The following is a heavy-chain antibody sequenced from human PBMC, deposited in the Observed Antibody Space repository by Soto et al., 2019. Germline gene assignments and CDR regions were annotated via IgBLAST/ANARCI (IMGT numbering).Heavy chain of an antibody. Sequence: LRLSCAASGFTFSSYWMSWVRQAPGKGLEWVANIKQDGSEKYYVDSVKGRFTISRDNAKNSLYLQMNSLRAEDTAVYYCARGFLEWLLYYYYYYMDVWGKGTTVTVSS. D-gene: IGHD3-3*01. CDR1: GFTFSSYW. V-gene: IGHV3-7*01. CDR3: ARGFLEWLLYYYYYYMDV. CDR2: IKQDGSEK. J-gene: IGHJ6*03.